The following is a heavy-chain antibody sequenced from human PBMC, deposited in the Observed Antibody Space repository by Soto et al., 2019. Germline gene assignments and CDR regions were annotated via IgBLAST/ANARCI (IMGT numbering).Heavy chain of an antibody. CDR3: ARGLPLTLDY. CDR2: INAGNGNT. Sequence: QVQLVQSGAEVKKPGASVKVSCKASGYTFTSYAMHWVRQAPGQRLEWMGWINAGNGNTKYSQRFQGRVTITRDTPASTAYMELSSLRSEDTAVFYCARGLPLTLDYWGQGTLVTVSS. D-gene: IGHD2-15*01. CDR1: GYTFTSYA. J-gene: IGHJ4*02. V-gene: IGHV1-3*01.